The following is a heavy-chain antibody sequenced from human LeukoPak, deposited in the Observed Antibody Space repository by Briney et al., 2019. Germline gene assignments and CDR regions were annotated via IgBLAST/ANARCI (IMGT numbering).Heavy chain of an antibody. Sequence: PGRSLRLSCAASGFTFSSYAMHWVRQAPGKGLEWVAVISYDGSNKYYADSVKGRFTISRDNSKNTLYLQMNSLRAEDTAVYYCARDSGHYPIQLPDYWGQGTLVTVSS. CDR3: ARDSGHYPIQLPDY. CDR1: GFTFSSYA. CDR2: ISYDGSNK. D-gene: IGHD5-18*01. V-gene: IGHV3-30-3*01. J-gene: IGHJ4*02.